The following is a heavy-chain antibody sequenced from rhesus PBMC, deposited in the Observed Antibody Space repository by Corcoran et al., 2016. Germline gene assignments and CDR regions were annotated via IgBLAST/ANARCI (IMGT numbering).Heavy chain of an antibody. CDR2: LDGEGGTT. CDR3: AATTHCSGGDCYQTFHS. V-gene: IGHV4-93*01. CDR1: GDSISSYNW. D-gene: IGHD2-39*02. J-gene: IGHJ4*01. Sequence: QVQLQESGPAVVKPSETLSLTCAVSGDSISSYNWWTWIRQSPGKGLEWIGGLDGEGGTTKANPSLKGRVTISKGPSKNPFSLRVGSVVAAGTAVYYCAATTHCSGGDCYQTFHSWGQGVLVTVSS.